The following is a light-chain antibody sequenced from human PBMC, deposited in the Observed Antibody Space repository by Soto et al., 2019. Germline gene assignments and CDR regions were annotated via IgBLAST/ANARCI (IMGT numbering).Light chain of an antibody. CDR3: TQYNSYSEA. CDR1: QSISVW. Sequence: DIQMTQSPSTLSASVGDRVTITCRASQSISVWLAWYQQKAGKAPNLLIYKASRLESGVPSRFSGSGSEKEFTLTISGLQPGDSATYYRTQYNSYSEAFGQGNKVDIX. CDR2: KAS. V-gene: IGKV1-5*03. J-gene: IGKJ1*01.